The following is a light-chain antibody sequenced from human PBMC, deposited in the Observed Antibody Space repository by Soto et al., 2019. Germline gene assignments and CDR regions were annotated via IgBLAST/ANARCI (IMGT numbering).Light chain of an antibody. CDR3: QQSYSTPLT. J-gene: IGKJ5*01. Sequence: QMYQSPSSLSAYVGDRVTITCRASQSISSYLNWYQQKPGKAPKLLIYAASSLQSGVPSRFSGSGSGTDFTLTISSLQPEDFAIYYCQQSYSTPLTFGQRTLLEI. V-gene: IGKV1-39*01. CDR2: AAS. CDR1: QSISSY.